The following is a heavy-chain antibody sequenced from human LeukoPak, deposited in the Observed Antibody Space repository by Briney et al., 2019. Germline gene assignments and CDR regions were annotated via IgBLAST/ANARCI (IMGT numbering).Heavy chain of an antibody. D-gene: IGHD3/OR15-3a*01. J-gene: IGHJ6*04. CDR1: SDSITSSTIY. Sequence: PSETLSLTCTVSSDSITSSTIYWGWIRQPPGQGLEWIGSMYYDGTTYYNPPLTSRVAITEDTSKNQFSLKRSSVTAADTAVYHCARHVWAGTRTAGCHYVRDLWGKGTTVTVSS. CDR3: ARHVWAGTRTAGCHYVRDL. V-gene: IGHV4-39*01. CDR2: MYYDGTT.